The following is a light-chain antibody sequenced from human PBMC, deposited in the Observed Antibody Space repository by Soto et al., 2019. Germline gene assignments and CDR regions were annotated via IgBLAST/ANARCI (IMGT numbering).Light chain of an antibody. V-gene: IGLV2-14*03. CDR2: DVS. Sequence: QSYLTQPASVSGSPGQSITISCPGTSIDVVGYNYVSWYQHHPGKAPKLMIYDVSNRPSGVSNRFSGSKSGNTASLTISGLQPEDEADYYCCSYTTSNTRQIVFGTGTKVTFL. J-gene: IGLJ1*01. CDR1: SIDVVGYNY. CDR3: CSYTTSNTRQIV.